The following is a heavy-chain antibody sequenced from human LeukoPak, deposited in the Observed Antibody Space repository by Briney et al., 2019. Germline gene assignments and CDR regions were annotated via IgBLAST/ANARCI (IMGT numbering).Heavy chain of an antibody. CDR2: IWSHGNTK. D-gene: IGHD4-17*01. V-gene: IGHV3-33*01. Sequence: GGSLRLSCAASGFVFSTCGMHWVRQAPGKGLEWVAVIWSHGNTKKYADSVTGRFTISRDNSKNTLYLEMNTLRAEDAAVYYCARDDDYDDHNTFDMWGHGTMVTVSS. CDR3: ARDDDYDDHNTFDM. J-gene: IGHJ3*02. CDR1: GFVFSTCG.